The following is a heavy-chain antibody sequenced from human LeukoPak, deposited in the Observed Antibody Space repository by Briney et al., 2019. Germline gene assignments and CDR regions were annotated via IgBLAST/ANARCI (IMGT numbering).Heavy chain of an antibody. J-gene: IGHJ4*02. CDR1: GGSFSGYY. V-gene: IGHV4-34*01. D-gene: IGHD3-10*01. Sequence: SETLSLTCAVYGGSFSGYYWSWIRQPPGKGLEWIGEINHSGSTNYNPSLKSRVTISVDTSKNQFSLKLSSVTAADTAVYYCARHLKISYYGSGSSRQLDYWGQGTLVTVSS. CDR3: ARHLKISYYGSGSSRQLDY. CDR2: INHSGST.